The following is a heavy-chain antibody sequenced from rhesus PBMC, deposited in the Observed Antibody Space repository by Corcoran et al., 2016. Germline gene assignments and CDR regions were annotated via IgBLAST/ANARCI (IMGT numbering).Heavy chain of an antibody. D-gene: IGHD1-44*01. Sequence: QVQLQESGPGLVKPSETLALTCAVSGGSISSNYWSWIRQSPGKGLEWIGYIYGGGASTRYHPSLKRRDTITTEPSESQFSLQLSSVTAADTAVYYCARYGMGELRYDYWGQGVLVTVSS. CDR1: GGSISSNY. J-gene: IGHJ4*01. CDR2: IYGGGAST. CDR3: ARYGMGELRYDY. V-gene: IGHV4-160*01.